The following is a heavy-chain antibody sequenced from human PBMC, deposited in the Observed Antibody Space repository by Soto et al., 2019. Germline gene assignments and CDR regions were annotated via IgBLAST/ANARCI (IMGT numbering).Heavy chain of an antibody. CDR1: GFTFSSYA. CDR2: ISYDGSNK. D-gene: IGHD3-22*01. Sequence: GGSLRLSCAASGFTFSSYAMHWVRQAPGKGLEWVAVISYDGSNKYYADSVKGRFTISRDNSKNTLYLQMNSLRAEDTAVYYCARDLRDYYDSSGYYGNAFDIWDQGTMVTVSS. V-gene: IGHV3-30-3*01. CDR3: ARDLRDYYDSSGYYGNAFDI. J-gene: IGHJ3*02.